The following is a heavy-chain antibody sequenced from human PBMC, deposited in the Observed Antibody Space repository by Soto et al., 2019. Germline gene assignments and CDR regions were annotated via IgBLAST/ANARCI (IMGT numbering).Heavy chain of an antibody. CDR2: ISAHNGNT. V-gene: IGHV1-18*01. Sequence: QVHLVQSGAEVKKPGASVKVSCKGSGYAFTTYGITWVRQAPGQGLEWMGWISAHNGNTNYAQKIQGRVTVTRDTSTRTAYMERRRLRSDDTAVSYCARGRYGDYWGQGALVTVSS. CDR3: ARGRYGDY. CDR1: GYAFTTYG. J-gene: IGHJ4*02. D-gene: IGHD1-1*01.